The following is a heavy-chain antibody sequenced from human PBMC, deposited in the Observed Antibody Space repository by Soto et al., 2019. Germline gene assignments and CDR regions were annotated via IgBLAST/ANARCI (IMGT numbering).Heavy chain of an antibody. Sequence: GGSLRLSCAASGFTFSSYSMNWVRQAPGKGLEWVSSISSSSSYIYYADSVKGRFTISRDNAKNSLYLQMNSLRAEDTAVYYCSSGRLYYYGMDVWGQGTTVTVSS. V-gene: IGHV3-21*01. CDR3: SSGRLYYYGMDV. D-gene: IGHD1-26*01. CDR1: GFTFSSYS. J-gene: IGHJ6*02. CDR2: ISSSSSYI.